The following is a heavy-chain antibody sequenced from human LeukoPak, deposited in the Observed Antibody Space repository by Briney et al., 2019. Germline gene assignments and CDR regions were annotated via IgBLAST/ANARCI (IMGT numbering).Heavy chain of an antibody. V-gene: IGHV1-69*05. CDR3: ASTDTAMYSHNACRWEY. CDR2: IIPIFGTA. Sequence: SVKVSCKASGGTFSSYAISWVRQAPGQGLEWMGGIIPIFGTANYSQKFQGRVTITTDESTSTAYMELSSLRSEDTAVYYCASTDTAMYSHNACRWEYLGQGTLVTDSS. CDR1: GGTFSSYA. J-gene: IGHJ4*01. D-gene: IGHD5-18*01.